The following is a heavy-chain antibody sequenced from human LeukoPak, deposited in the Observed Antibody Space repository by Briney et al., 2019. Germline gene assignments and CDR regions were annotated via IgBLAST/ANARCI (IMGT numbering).Heavy chain of an antibody. Sequence: GGSLRLSCAASGFTFSNAWMNWVRQAPGKGLEWVGRIKSEGDGGAAEYASPVKGRFTISRDDSRNTVYLQMNSLKTEDPAVYYCARGVNGMDVWGQGTTVTVSS. D-gene: IGHD3-16*02. CDR2: IKSEGDGGAA. V-gene: IGHV3-15*01. CDR1: GFTFSNAW. CDR3: ARGVNGMDV. J-gene: IGHJ6*02.